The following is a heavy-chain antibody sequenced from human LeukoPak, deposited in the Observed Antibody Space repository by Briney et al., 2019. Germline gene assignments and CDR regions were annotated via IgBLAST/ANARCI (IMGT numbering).Heavy chain of an antibody. D-gene: IGHD1-26*01. Sequence: ASVKVSCKASGYTFSDYYMHWVRQAPGQGLEWMGWLNPDSGGTNYAQKFQGRVTMTRDTSISTAYMEVSRLRFDDTAVYYCARGGQWELPFGYWGQGTLVTVSS. CDR2: LNPDSGGT. CDR3: ARGGQWELPFGY. J-gene: IGHJ4*02. V-gene: IGHV1-2*02. CDR1: GYTFSDYY.